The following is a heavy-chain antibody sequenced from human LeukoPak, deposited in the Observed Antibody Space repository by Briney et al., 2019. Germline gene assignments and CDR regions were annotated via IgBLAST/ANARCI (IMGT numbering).Heavy chain of an antibody. CDR1: GGSISSYY. CDR3: ARVFSSGWYGSPGMDV. CDR2: NYYSGST. D-gene: IGHD6-19*01. J-gene: IGHJ6*04. Sequence: PSETLSLTCTVSGGSISSYYWSWIRQPPGKGLEWIGYNYYSGSTNYNPSLKSRVTISVDTSKNQFSLKLSSVTAADTAVYYCARVFSSGWYGSPGMDVWGKGTTVTVSS. V-gene: IGHV4-59*01.